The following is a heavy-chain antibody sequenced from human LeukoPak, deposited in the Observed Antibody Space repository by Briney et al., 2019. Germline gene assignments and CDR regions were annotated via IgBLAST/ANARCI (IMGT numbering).Heavy chain of an antibody. CDR3: ARVRGSGSYEGNFDY. CDR2: IKQDGSEK. D-gene: IGHD3-10*01. V-gene: IGHV3-7*01. J-gene: IGHJ4*02. CDR1: GFTFSSYW. Sequence: GGSLRLSCAASGFTFSSYWMSRVRQAPGKGLEWVANIKQDGSEKYYVDSVKGRFTISRDNAKNSLYLQMNSLRAEDTAVYYCARVRGSGSYEGNFDYWGQGTLVTVSS.